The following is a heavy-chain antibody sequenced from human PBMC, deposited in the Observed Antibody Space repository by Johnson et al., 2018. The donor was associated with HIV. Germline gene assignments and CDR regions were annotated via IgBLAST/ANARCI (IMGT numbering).Heavy chain of an antibody. Sequence: QVQLVESGGGVVQPGRSLRLSCAASGFTFSSYAMHWVRQAPGKGLEWVAVISYDGSNKYYADSVKGRFTISRDNSKNTLYLQMNRLRAEDTAVYYCARGMARIAFEIWGQGTMVTVSS. V-gene: IGHV3-30*04. CDR1: GFTFSSYA. CDR3: ARGMARIAFEI. CDR2: ISYDGSNK. J-gene: IGHJ3*02. D-gene: IGHD5-24*01.